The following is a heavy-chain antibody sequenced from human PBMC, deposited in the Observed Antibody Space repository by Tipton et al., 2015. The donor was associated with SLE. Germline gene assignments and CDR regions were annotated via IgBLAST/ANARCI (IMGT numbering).Heavy chain of an antibody. J-gene: IGHJ4*02. CDR1: GFSISSGYY. D-gene: IGHD3-22*01. V-gene: IGHV4-38-2*01. CDR3: ARHDYDDNGYYMHYFDY. Sequence: TLSLSCDVSGFSISSGYYWGWIRQPPGKGLEWIGSISQSGSAYYNASLKSRISMSIDTLKNQVFLRLNSVTAADTAAYYCARHDYDDNGYYMHYFDYWGQGTLVTVSS. CDR2: ISQSGSA.